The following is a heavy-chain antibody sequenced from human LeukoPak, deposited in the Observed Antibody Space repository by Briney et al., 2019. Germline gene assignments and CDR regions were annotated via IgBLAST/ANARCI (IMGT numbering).Heavy chain of an antibody. D-gene: IGHD6-19*01. Sequence: SETLSLTCTVSGGSISSSSYYWGWIRQPPGKGLEWIGSIYYSGSTYYNPSLKSRVTISVDTSKNQFSLKLSSVTAADTAVYSCSTTSIAVAGYNWFDPWGQGNLVNGSS. V-gene: IGHV4-39*01. J-gene: IGHJ5*02. CDR2: IYYSGST. CDR3: STTSIAVAGYNWFDP. CDR1: GGSISSSSYY.